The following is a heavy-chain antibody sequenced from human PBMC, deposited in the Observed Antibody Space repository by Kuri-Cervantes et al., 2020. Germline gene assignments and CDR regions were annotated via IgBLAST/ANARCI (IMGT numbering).Heavy chain of an antibody. CDR3: ARATNLTTVTANDAFDI. D-gene: IGHD4-17*01. CDR1: GYTFTSYD. Sequence: ASVKVSCKASGYTFTSYDINWVRQATGQGLEWMGWMNPNSGNTGYAQKFQGRVTMTRNTSISTAYMELSSLRSEDTAVYYCARATNLTTVTANDAFDIWGQGTMVTVSS. CDR2: MNPNSGNT. V-gene: IGHV1-8*01. J-gene: IGHJ3*02.